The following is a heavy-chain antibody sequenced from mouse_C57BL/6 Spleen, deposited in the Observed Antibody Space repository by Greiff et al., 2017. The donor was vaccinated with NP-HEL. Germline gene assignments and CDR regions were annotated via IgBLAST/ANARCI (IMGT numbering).Heavy chain of an antibody. V-gene: IGHV1-64*01. CDR1: GYTFTSYW. D-gene: IGHD1-1*01. Sequence: QVQLQQPGAELVKPGASVKLSCKASGYTFTSYWMHWVKQRPGQGLEWIGMIHPNSGSTNYNEKFKSKSTLTVDKSSSTAYMQLSSLTSEDSAVYYCARDRDYGSDFDYWGQGTTLTVSS. J-gene: IGHJ2*01. CDR2: IHPNSGST. CDR3: ARDRDYGSDFDY.